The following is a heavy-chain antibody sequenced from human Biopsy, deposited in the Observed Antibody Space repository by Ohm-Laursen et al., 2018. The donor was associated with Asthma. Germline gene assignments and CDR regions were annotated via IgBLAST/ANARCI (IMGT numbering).Heavy chain of an antibody. CDR1: GFAVSRDY. CDR2: ISYDGSSI. J-gene: IGHJ4*02. Sequence: SLRLSCVASGFAVSRDYMFWVRQAPGKGLEWVAVISYDGSSIYYADSVKGRFTISRDNSKNTLSLQMNSLTAEDTAVYYCAREGVAGTHIEDWGQGTLVTVSS. CDR3: AREGVAGTHIED. V-gene: IGHV3-30-3*01. D-gene: IGHD6-19*01.